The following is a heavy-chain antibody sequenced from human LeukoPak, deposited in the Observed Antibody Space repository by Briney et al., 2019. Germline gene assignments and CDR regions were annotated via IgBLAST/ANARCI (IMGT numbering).Heavy chain of an antibody. CDR1: GGSISNSYYY. CDR3: AVAGHYGMDV. CDR2: IYYSGTT. V-gene: IGHV4-39*01. D-gene: IGHD6-19*01. J-gene: IGHJ6*02. Sequence: SETLPLTCTVSGGSISNSYYYWGWTRQPPGEALEWIGSIYYSGTTYYKPSLKSRVTISVDTSKNQFSLRLSSVTAADTAVYYCAVAGHYGMDVWGQGTTVTVSS.